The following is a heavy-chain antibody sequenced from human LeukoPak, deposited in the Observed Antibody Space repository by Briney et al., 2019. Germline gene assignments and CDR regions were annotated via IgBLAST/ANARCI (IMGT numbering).Heavy chain of an antibody. D-gene: IGHD4-11*01. CDR3: ARAIDYSNYEGDYYYYYYMDV. Sequence: SETLSLTCTVSGGSISSYYWSWIRQPAGKGLEWIGRIYTSGSTNYNPSLKSRVTMSVDTSKNQFSLKLSSVTAADTGVYYCARAIDYSNYEGDYYYYYYMDVWGKGTTVTVSS. J-gene: IGHJ6*03. V-gene: IGHV4-4*07. CDR1: GGSISSYY. CDR2: IYTSGST.